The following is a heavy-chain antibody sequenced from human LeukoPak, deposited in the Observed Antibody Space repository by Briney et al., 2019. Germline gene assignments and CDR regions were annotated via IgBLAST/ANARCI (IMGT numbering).Heavy chain of an antibody. J-gene: IGHJ4*02. D-gene: IGHD1-14*01. V-gene: IGHV1-2*06. CDR2: INPNSGGT. CDR3: AKAKPQGSDRDFDY. Sequence: ASVTVSCTASGYTFTGYYMHWVRQAPGQGLEWMGRINPNSGGTNYAQKFQGRVTMARDTSISTAYMELSRLRSDDTAVYYCAKAKPQGSDRDFDYWGQGTLVTVSS. CDR1: GYTFTGYY.